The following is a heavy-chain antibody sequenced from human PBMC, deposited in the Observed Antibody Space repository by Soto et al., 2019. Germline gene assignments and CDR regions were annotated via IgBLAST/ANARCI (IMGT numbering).Heavy chain of an antibody. CDR2: ISYDGSNK. D-gene: IGHD1-1*01. CDR3: ARDRLRYKWNDFPYYYYGMDV. Sequence: QVQLVESGGGVVQPGRSLRLSCAASGFTFSSYAMHWVRQAPGKGLEWVAVISYDGSNKYYPDSVKGRFTISRDNSKNPLYLQMNSLRTEDTTAYYCARDRLRYKWNDFPYYYYGMDVWGQGTTVTVSS. J-gene: IGHJ6*02. V-gene: IGHV3-30-3*01. CDR1: GFTFSSYA.